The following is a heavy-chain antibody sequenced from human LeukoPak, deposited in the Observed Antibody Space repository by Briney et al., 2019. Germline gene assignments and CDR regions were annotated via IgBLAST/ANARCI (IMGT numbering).Heavy chain of an antibody. CDR3: ARSTVRYFDF. Sequence: PGRSLRLSCAASGFTFRNYAVRWVRQAPGKGLEWVSIISYDGSNKYYADFVKGRFTISRDNSRNMVFLQMSSLRSEDTAVYYCARSTVRYFDFWGQGTRVTVSS. V-gene: IGHV3-30*04. CDR1: GFTFRNYA. J-gene: IGHJ4*02. CDR2: ISYDGSNK.